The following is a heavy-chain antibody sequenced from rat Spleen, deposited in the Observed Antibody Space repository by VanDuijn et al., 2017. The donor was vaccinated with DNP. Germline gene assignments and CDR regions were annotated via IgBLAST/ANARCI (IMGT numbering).Heavy chain of an antibody. Sequence: QVQLKESGPGLVQPSQTLSLTCTVSGFSLTSYHVSWVCQPPGKGLEWMGRIQSGGSTDYNSALKSRLSISRDTSKSQVFLKRNSLQTEDTAMYYCTRERPELGAFDYWGQGVMVTVSS. CDR1: GFSLTSYH. J-gene: IGHJ2*01. V-gene: IGHV2S1*01. CDR3: TRERPELGAFDY. CDR2: IQSGGST. D-gene: IGHD5-1*01.